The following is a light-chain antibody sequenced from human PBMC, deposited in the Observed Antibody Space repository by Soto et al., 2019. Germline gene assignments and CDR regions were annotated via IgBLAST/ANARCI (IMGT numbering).Light chain of an antibody. CDR3: QHYFSPPVT. CDR2: WAS. V-gene: IGKV4-1*01. Sequence: DIVMTQSPDSLALSLGERATINCKSSQSVFSSFVNKNLLGWFQHKPGKPPRLLIYWASTRESGVPDRFSVSGSGTDFTLTISSLLAEDLAVYYCQHYFSPPVTFGQGTKVEIK. J-gene: IGKJ1*01. CDR1: QSVFSSFVNKNL.